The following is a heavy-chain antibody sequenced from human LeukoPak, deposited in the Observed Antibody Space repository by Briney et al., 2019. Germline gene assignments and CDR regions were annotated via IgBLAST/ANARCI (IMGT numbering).Heavy chain of an antibody. J-gene: IGHJ3*02. Sequence: ASVKVCCKTSGYTFTSYGISWVRQAPGQGLEWMGWISTYNGNTNYAQKLQGRVTMTTDTSTSTAYMELRSLRSDDTAVYYCARWYCSSTSCYAGAFDIWGQGTMVTVSS. CDR2: ISTYNGNT. CDR3: ARWYCSSTSCYAGAFDI. CDR1: GYTFTSYG. V-gene: IGHV1-18*04. D-gene: IGHD2-2*01.